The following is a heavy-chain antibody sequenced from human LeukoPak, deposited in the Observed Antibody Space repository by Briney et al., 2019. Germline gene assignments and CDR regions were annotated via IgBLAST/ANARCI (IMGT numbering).Heavy chain of an antibody. CDR2: ISSSGSTI. D-gene: IGHD3-22*01. CDR3: ARDSTRGVYYYDSSGYYSFFDY. J-gene: IGHJ4*02. CDR1: GFTFSSYE. Sequence: PGGSLRLSCAASGFTFSSYEMNWVCQAPGKGLEWVSYISSSGSTIYYADSVKGRFTISRDNAKNSLYLQMNSLRAEDTAVYYCARDSTRGVYYYDSSGYYSFFDYWGQGTLVTVSS. V-gene: IGHV3-48*03.